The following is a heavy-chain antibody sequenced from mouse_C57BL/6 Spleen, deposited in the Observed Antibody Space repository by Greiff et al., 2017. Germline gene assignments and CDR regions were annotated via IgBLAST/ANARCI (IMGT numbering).Heavy chain of an antibody. CDR2: IYPGSGST. D-gene: IGHD2-5*01. CDR3: ATSYYSNSSWFAY. CDR1: GYTFTSYW. Sequence: VQLQQPGAELVKPGASVKMSCKASGYTFTSYWITWVKQRPGQGLEWIGDIYPGSGSTNYNEKFKSKATLTVHTSSSTAYMQLSSLTSEDSAVYYCATSYYSNSSWFAYWGQGTLVTVSA. J-gene: IGHJ3*01. V-gene: IGHV1-55*01.